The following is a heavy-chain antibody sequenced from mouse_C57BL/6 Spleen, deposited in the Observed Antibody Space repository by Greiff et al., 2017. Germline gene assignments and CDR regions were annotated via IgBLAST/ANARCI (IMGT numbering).Heavy chain of an antibody. CDR2: INPNNGGT. CDR3: ARYGGSYDYAIDY. CDR1: GYTFTDYY. Sequence: EVQLQQSGPELVKPGASVKISCKASGYTFTDYYMNWVKQSHGKSLEWIGDINPNNGGTSYNQKFKGKATLTVDKSSSTAYMELRSLTSEDSAVYYCARYGGSYDYAIDYWGQGTSVTVSS. V-gene: IGHV1-26*01. D-gene: IGHD1-1*02. J-gene: IGHJ4*01.